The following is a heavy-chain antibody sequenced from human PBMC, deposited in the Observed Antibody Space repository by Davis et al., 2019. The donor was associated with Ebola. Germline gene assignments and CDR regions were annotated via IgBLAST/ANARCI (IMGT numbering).Heavy chain of an antibody. D-gene: IGHD3-9*01. V-gene: IGHV1-3*01. CDR1: GYTFTSYA. CDR3: ASGRYFDWLDFDY. J-gene: IGHJ4*02. Sequence: AASVKVSCKASGYTFTSYAMHWVRQAPGQRLEWMGWINAGNGNTKYSQKFQGRVTITRDTSASTAYMELRSLRSDDTAVYYCASGRYFDWLDFDYWGQGTLVTVSS. CDR2: INAGNGNT.